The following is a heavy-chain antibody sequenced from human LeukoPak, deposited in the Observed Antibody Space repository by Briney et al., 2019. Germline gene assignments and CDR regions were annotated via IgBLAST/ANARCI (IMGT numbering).Heavy chain of an antibody. CDR2: ISAYNGNT. CDR1: GYTFTSYG. J-gene: IGHJ5*02. V-gene: IGHV1-18*01. Sequence: ASVKVSCKASGYTFTSYGISWVRQAPGQGLEWMGWISAYNGNTNYAQKLQGRVTMTTDTSASTAYMELRSLRSDDTAVYYCAREVFGGSGSYLSDPWGQGTLVTVSS. D-gene: IGHD3-10*01. CDR3: AREVFGGSGSYLSDP.